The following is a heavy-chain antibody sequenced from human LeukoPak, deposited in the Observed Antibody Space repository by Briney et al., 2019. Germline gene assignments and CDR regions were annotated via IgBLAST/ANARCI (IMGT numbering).Heavy chain of an antibody. CDR2: ISGNGGST. J-gene: IGHJ4*02. Sequence: GGSLRLSCAASGFTFSSYGMSWVRQAPGKGLEWVSAISGNGGSTYYADSVKGRFTISRDNSKNTLYLQMNSLRAEDTAVYYCAKSQELWSYYFDYWGQGTLVTVSS. CDR3: AKSQELWSYYFDY. CDR1: GFTFSSYG. D-gene: IGHD5-18*01. V-gene: IGHV3-23*01.